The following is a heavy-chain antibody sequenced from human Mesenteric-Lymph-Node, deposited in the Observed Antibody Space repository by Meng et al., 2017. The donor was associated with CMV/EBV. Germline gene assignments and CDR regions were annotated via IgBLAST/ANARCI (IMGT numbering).Heavy chain of an antibody. CDR2: IYSSGST. Sequence: CTVSGDSISNYYWHWIRQPPGKGLEWIGYIYSSGSTNYNPSLKSRVTISVDTSRSQFSLKLSSVTAADTAVYYCARYLGAAGFFDYWGQGALVTVSS. D-gene: IGHD6-25*01. V-gene: IGHV4-59*08. CDR1: GDSISNYY. J-gene: IGHJ4*02. CDR3: ARYLGAAGFFDY.